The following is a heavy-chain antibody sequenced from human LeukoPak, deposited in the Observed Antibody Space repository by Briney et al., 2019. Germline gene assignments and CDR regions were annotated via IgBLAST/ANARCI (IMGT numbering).Heavy chain of an antibody. CDR1: GFAVNSNY. CDR2: IYSGGST. J-gene: IGHJ4*02. D-gene: IGHD3-10*01. Sequence: PGGSLRLSCAASGFAVNSNYMSWVRQAPGKGLEWVSVIYSGGSTYYADSVKGRFTISRDNSKNTLYLQMNSLRAEDTAVYYCARDGPYNQGSGRRKYDYWGQGTLVTVSS. V-gene: IGHV3-66*01. CDR3: ARDGPYNQGSGRRKYDY.